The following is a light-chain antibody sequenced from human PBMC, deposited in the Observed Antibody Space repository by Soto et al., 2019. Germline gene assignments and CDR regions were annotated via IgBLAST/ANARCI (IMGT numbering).Light chain of an antibody. CDR2: KAS. CDR3: QQYNTYPLT. CDR1: QSISTW. V-gene: IGKV1-5*03. J-gene: IGKJ4*01. Sequence: DIQMTQSPSTLSASVGDRVTITCRASQSISTWLAWYQQKPGKAPKLLIYKASNLEGGVPSRFSGSGSGTEFNINISSLQPDDFATYYCQQYNTYPLTFGGGTTVEIK.